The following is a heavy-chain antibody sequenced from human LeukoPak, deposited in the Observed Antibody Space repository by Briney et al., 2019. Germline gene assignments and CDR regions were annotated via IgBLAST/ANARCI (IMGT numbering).Heavy chain of an antibody. D-gene: IGHD6-13*01. CDR3: AGGYSSSRGTDY. J-gene: IGHJ4*02. V-gene: IGHV3-23*01. CDR2: ISGSGGST. Sequence: GGSLRLSCAASGFTFSSYAMSWVRQAPGKGLEWVSAISGSGGSTYYADSVKGRFTISRDNSKNTLYLQMNSLRAEDTAVYYCAGGYSSSRGTDYWGQGTLVTVSS. CDR1: GFTFSSYA.